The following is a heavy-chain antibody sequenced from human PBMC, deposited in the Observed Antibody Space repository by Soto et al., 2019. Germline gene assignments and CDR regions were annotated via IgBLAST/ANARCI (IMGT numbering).Heavy chain of an antibody. CDR2: IAFDGRNK. CDR3: ARSVEGHFEY. J-gene: IGHJ4*02. D-gene: IGHD6-19*01. V-gene: IGHV3-30*03. Sequence: GGSLRLSCAAAGVMFSSYGMHWVRQAPGNGLEWVAVIAFDGRNKYYADSVKGRFTISRDNAKNLVYLQMTSLRDEDTAVYYCARSVEGHFEYCGQGALVTVSS. CDR1: GVMFSSYG.